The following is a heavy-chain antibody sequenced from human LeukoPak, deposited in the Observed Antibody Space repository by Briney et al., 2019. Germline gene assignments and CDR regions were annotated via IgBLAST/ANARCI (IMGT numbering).Heavy chain of an antibody. CDR1: GFTFSSYE. D-gene: IGHD6-19*01. CDR3: ARGPTSGWYYYYYMDV. J-gene: IGHJ6*03. CDR2: ISSSGNTI. Sequence: PGGSLRLSCVASGFTFSSYEMNWVRQAPGKGLEWVSYISSSGNTIFYADSVKGRFTISRDNGKNSLHLQMNSLRAEDTAVYYCARGPTSGWYYYYYMDVWGKGTTVTISS. V-gene: IGHV3-48*03.